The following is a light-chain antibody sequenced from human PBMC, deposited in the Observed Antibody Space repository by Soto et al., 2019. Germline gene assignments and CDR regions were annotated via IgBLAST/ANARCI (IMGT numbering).Light chain of an antibody. CDR2: GVT. J-gene: IGLJ1*01. Sequence: QSALTQPASVSGSPGQSITISCTGTSSDVGGYNYVSWYQQHPGIAPKLLIYGVTNRRSGVSTRFSGSKSGHTASLTISGLQAEDEADYHCSSYTSASTLLYLFGTGTKVTVL. CDR1: SSDVGGYNY. CDR3: SSYTSASTLLYL. V-gene: IGLV2-14*01.